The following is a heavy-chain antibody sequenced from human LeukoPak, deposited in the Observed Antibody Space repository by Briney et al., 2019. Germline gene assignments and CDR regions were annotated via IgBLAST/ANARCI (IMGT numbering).Heavy chain of an antibody. Sequence: SETLSLTCTVSGGSISSGSYYWSWIRQPAGKGLESIGRIYTSGSTNYNPSLKSRVTISVDTSKNQFSLKLSSVTAADTAVYYCARVADQRRAYYYYYYMDVWGKGTTVSVSS. CDR2: IYTSGST. J-gene: IGHJ6*03. V-gene: IGHV4-61*02. D-gene: IGHD2-2*01. CDR3: ARVADQRRAYYYYYYMDV. CDR1: GGSISSGSYY.